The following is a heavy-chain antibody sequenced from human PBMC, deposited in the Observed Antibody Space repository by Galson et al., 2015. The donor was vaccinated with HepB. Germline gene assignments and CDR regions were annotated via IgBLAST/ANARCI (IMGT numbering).Heavy chain of an antibody. D-gene: IGHD1-14*01. CDR2: IDWSSGRI. J-gene: IGHJ3*02. Sequence: SLRLSCAASGFKFQDYGMQWVRQAPGKGLEWVSGIDWSSGRIGYADSVKGRFTISRNNTRNSLYLHMNSLRPEDSALYYCAKDTGDNDAFDIWGQGTMVTV. CDR1: GFKFQDYG. V-gene: IGHV3-9*01. CDR3: AKDTGDNDAFDI.